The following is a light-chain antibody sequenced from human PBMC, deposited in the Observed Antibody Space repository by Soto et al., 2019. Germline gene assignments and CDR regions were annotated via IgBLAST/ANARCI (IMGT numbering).Light chain of an antibody. CDR3: QQYSHLIT. CDR2: AAS. CDR1: QSISSY. V-gene: IGKV1-39*01. J-gene: IGKJ5*01. Sequence: DIQMTQSPSSLSASVGDRVTITCRASQSISSYLNWYQQKPGKAPKLLIYAASSLQSGVPSRFSGSGSGTDFTLTISSLQRDDFATYYCQQYSHLITFGQGTRLEI.